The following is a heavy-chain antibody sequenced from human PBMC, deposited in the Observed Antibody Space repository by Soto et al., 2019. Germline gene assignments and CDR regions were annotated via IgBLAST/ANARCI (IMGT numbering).Heavy chain of an antibody. CDR2: TSAYNGNT. Sequence: ASVKVSCKASGYTFTSSYGITWVRQAPGQGLEWMGWTSAYNGNTNHAQKFQGRVTMTTDTSTSTAYMELRSLGSDDTAVYYCARGYCTNGLCYELDYWGQGTLVTVSS. CDR3: ARGYCTNGLCYELDY. V-gene: IGHV1-18*01. J-gene: IGHJ4*02. D-gene: IGHD2-8*01. CDR1: GYTFTSSYG.